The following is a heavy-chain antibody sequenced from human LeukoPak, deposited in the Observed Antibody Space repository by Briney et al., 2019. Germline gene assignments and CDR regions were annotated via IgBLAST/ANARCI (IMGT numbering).Heavy chain of an antibody. V-gene: IGHV3-21*01. Sequence: GGSLRLSCAASGFTFSSYSMNWVRQAPGKGLEWVSSISSSSSYIYYADSVKGRFTISRDNAKNSLYLQMNSLRAEDTAVYYCARVTGSYSYSAGFPPDYWGQGTLVTVSS. J-gene: IGHJ4*02. CDR3: ARVTGSYSYSAGFPPDY. CDR2: ISSSSSYI. CDR1: GFTFSSYS. D-gene: IGHD3-16*02.